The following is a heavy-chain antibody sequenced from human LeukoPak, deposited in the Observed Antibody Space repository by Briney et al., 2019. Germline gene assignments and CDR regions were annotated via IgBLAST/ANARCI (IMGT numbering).Heavy chain of an antibody. V-gene: IGHV1-8*03. CDR3: ARGPYTHYHSSGGYYNWFDP. J-gene: IGHJ5*02. D-gene: IGHD3-22*01. Sequence: ASVKVSCKASGYSFASYDINWVRQATGQGLEWMGWMNPNSGHTGYAQKFQGGVTITMSTSISTAYMELSSLTSEDTAVYYCARGPYTHYHSSGGYYNWFDPWGQGTLVTVSS. CDR1: GYSFASYD. CDR2: MNPNSGHT.